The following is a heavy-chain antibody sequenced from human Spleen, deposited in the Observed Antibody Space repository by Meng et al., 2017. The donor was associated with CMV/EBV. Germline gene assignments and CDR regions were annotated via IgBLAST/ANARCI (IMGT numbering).Heavy chain of an antibody. CDR1: GFNFESYS. D-gene: IGHD2-2*02. CDR2: ISGTSTYI. Sequence: GGSLRLSCVASGFNFESYSMNWVRQAPGKGPEWVSFISGTSTYIYYADSVKGRFTVSRDNADNSLYLQMNSLRAEDTAVYYCAREKGYGTTTRCYTDRQVLEYWGQGTLVTVSS. V-gene: IGHV3-21*01. CDR3: AREKGYGTTTRCYTDRQVLEY. J-gene: IGHJ4*02.